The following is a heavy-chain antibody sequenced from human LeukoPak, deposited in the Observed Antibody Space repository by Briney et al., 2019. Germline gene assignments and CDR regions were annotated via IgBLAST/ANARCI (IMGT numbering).Heavy chain of an antibody. CDR1: GASISTYY. CDR2: IYYSGST. CDR3: ARESRLVPYYFDY. Sequence: SETLSLTCTVSGASISTYYWSWIRQPPGKGLEWIGYIYYSGSTNYNPSLKSRATISVDTSKNQFSLKLSSVTAADTAVYYCARESRLVPYYFDYWGQGTLVTVSS. J-gene: IGHJ4*02. D-gene: IGHD3-9*01. V-gene: IGHV4-59*01.